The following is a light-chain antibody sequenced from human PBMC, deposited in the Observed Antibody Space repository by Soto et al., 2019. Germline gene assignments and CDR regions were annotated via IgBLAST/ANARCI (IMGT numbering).Light chain of an antibody. V-gene: IGLV2-8*01. Sequence: QSALTQPPSASGSPGQSVTISCTGTSSDVGGYNYVSWYQLHPGKAPKLMIYGVTKRPSGVPDRFSGSKSGNTASLTVSGLQAEDEADYYCSSYAGSNNYVVFGGGTKLTVL. CDR2: GVT. CDR3: SSYAGSNNYVV. J-gene: IGLJ2*01. CDR1: SSDVGGYNY.